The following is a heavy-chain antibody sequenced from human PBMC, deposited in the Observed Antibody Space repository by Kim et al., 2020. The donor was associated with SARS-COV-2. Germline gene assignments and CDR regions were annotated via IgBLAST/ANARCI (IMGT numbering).Heavy chain of an antibody. J-gene: IGHJ6*02. D-gene: IGHD1-26*01. CDR1: GFTFSSYG. CDR3: AKDSGPPRYYYYGMDV. Sequence: GGSLRLSCAASGFTFSSYGMHWVRQAPGKGLEWVAVISYDGSNKYYADSVKGRFTISRDNSKNTLYLQMNSLRAEDTAVYYCAKDSGPPRYYYYGMDVWGQGTTVTVSS. V-gene: IGHV3-30*18. CDR2: ISYDGSNK.